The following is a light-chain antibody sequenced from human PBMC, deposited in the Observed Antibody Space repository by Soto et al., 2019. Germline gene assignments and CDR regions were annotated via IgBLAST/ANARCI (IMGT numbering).Light chain of an antibody. Sequence: DIVLTQSPGTLSLSPGERATLSCRASQSVNSNYLAWYQQKPGQAPRLLFYHGSTRATGIPDRFSGSGSGTDFTLTISRLEPEEFAVYYCQQYGLSPKTFGQGTKVEVK. V-gene: IGKV3-20*01. CDR3: QQYGLSPKT. J-gene: IGKJ1*01. CDR2: HGS. CDR1: QSVNSNY.